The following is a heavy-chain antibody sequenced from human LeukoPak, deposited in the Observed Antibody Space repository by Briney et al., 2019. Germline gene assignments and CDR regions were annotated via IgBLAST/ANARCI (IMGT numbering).Heavy chain of an antibody. Sequence: GESLRISCKGSGYSFTSYWISWVRQMPGKGLEWMGRIDPSDSYTNYSPSFQGHVTISADKSISTAYLQWSSLKASDTAMYYCARPTSHMITFGGVRVGAFDIWGQGTMVTVSS. D-gene: IGHD3-16*01. CDR3: ARPTSHMITFGGVRVGAFDI. CDR2: IDPSDSYT. V-gene: IGHV5-10-1*01. J-gene: IGHJ3*02. CDR1: GYSFTSYW.